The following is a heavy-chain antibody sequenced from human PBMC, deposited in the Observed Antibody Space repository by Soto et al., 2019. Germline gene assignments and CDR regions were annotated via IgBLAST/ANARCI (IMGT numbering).Heavy chain of an antibody. J-gene: IGHJ6*03. V-gene: IGHV5-51*01. D-gene: IGHD2-15*01. CDR1: GYSFTSYW. CDR3: ARASGGGSAHGPLHYYYYYMDV. CDR2: IYPGDSDT. Sequence: GESLKISCKGSGYSFTSYWIGWVRQMPGKGLEWMGIIYPGDSDTRYSPSFQGQVTISADKSISTAYLQWSSLKASDTAMYYCARASGGGSAHGPLHYYYYYMDVWGKGTTVTVSS.